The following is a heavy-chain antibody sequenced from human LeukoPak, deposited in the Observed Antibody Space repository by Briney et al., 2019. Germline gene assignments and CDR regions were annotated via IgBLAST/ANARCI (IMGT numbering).Heavy chain of an antibody. D-gene: IGHD6-19*01. CDR1: GFTFSSYA. Sequence: KTGGSLRLSCAASGFTFSSYAMSWVRQAPGKGLGWVSAISGSGGSTYYADSVKSRFTISRDNSKNTLYLQMNSLRAEDTAVYYCARAQWLDSAIDYWGQGTLVTVSS. V-gene: IGHV3-23*01. CDR2: ISGSGGST. J-gene: IGHJ4*02. CDR3: ARAQWLDSAIDY.